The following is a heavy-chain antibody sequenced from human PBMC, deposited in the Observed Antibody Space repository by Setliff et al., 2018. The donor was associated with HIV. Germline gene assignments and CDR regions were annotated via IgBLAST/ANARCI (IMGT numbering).Heavy chain of an antibody. Sequence: GESLKISCQGSGYIFTGYWVGWVRQMAGKGLEWMGMIHPVDFDVRYSPSFEGQVTISADKSTSTAYLQWTGLKASDTAMYYCARIGDTSGYYFYIFDLWGQGTMVTVSS. J-gene: IGHJ3*01. CDR2: IHPVDFDV. CDR3: ARIGDTSGYYFYIFDL. V-gene: IGHV5-51*01. CDR1: GYIFTGYW. D-gene: IGHD3-22*01.